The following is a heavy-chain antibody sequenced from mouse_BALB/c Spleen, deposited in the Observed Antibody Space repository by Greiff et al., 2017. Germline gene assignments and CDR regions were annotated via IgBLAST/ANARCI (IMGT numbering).Heavy chain of an antibody. Sequence: QVQLKESGPGLVQPSQSLSITCTVSGFSLTSYGVHWVRQSPGKGLEWLGVIWSGGSTDYNAAFISRLSISKDNSKSQVFFKMNSLQADDTAIYYWARGGYYGKKGGYYYAMDYWGQGTSVTVSS. CDR3: ARGGYYGKKGGYYYAMDY. CDR2: IWSGGST. D-gene: IGHD2-1*01. V-gene: IGHV2-4-1*01. CDR1: GFSLTSYG. J-gene: IGHJ4*01.